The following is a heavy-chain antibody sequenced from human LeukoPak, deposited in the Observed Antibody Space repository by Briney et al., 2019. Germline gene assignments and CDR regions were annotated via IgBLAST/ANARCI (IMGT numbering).Heavy chain of an antibody. Sequence: ASVKVSCKASGYTFSGYYMHWVRQAPGQGLEWMGRINPKNGYTNYAQNFQGRVTMTRDTSISTAYMELSRLRSDDTAVYYCARGYDWESDYWGQGTLVTVSS. D-gene: IGHD1-20*01. V-gene: IGHV1-2*06. J-gene: IGHJ4*02. CDR2: INPKNGYT. CDR1: GYTFSGYY. CDR3: ARGYDWESDY.